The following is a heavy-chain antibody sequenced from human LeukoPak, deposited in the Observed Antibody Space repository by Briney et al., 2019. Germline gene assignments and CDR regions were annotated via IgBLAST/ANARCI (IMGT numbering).Heavy chain of an antibody. CDR2: TSSDGSST. V-gene: IGHV3-74*01. CDR1: GFTFSTYW. CDR3: ARGGSSWSAFDI. Sequence: PGGSLRLSCGASGFTFSTYWMHWVRQAPGKGLVWVSRTSSDGSSTTYADSVKVRFTISRDNAKNTLYLQMNSLRAEDTAVYYCARGGSSWSAFDIWGQGTMVTVSS. D-gene: IGHD6-13*01. J-gene: IGHJ3*02.